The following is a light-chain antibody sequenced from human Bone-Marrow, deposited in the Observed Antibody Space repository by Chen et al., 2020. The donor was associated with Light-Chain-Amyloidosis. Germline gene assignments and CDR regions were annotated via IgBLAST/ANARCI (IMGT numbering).Light chain of an antibody. CDR1: ESVSTSH. V-gene: IGKV3-20*01. CDR3: QQYGGSPAYT. CDR2: GAS. J-gene: IGKJ2*01. Sequence: EIVLTQSPGTLSLSPGERATLSCRASESVSTSHLSWYQQKPGQSPRLLIYGASSRATGIPDRFSGSGSGTEFTLTISRLEPEDFAVYYCQQYGGSPAYTVGQGTKLEMK.